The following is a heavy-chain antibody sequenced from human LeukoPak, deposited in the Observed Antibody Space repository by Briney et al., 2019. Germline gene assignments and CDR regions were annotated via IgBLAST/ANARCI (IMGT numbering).Heavy chain of an antibody. J-gene: IGHJ5*02. CDR3: AKLGGTARFDP. D-gene: IGHD1-7*01. Sequence: PGGSLRLSCGASGCTFSSYWMSWVRQAPGGGLEGVANIKQDGSEKDYVDSVKGRFTISRDNAKNSLYLQMTNLRAEDTAIYYRAKLGGTARFDPWGKGTLVTVSS. CDR2: IKQDGSEK. CDR1: GCTFSSYW. V-gene: IGHV3-7*01.